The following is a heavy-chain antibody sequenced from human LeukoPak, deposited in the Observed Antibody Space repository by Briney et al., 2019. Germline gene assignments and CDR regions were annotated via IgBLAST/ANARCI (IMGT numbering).Heavy chain of an antibody. J-gene: IGHJ4*02. Sequence: PSETLSLTCTVSGGSISSYYWSWIRQPPGKGLEWIGYIYYSGSTNYNPSLKSRVTISVDTSKNQFSLKLSSVTAADTAVYYCARLLTVTTGYYFGYWGQGTLVTVSS. CDR1: GGSISSYY. D-gene: IGHD4-17*01. CDR3: ARLLTVTTGYYFGY. CDR2: IYYSGST. V-gene: IGHV4-59*08.